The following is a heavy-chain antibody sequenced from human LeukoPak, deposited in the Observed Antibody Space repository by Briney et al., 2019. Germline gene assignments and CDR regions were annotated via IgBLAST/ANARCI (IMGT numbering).Heavy chain of an antibody. CDR2: IDTDGIST. Sequence: GGSLRLSCAASGFTFSSCWMHWVRQAPGKGLVWVSRIDTDGISTTYADSVKGRFTISRDNAKNTLYLQMNSLRAEDTAVYYCARGLVVVPAAVVNYWGQGTLVTVSS. CDR3: ARGLVVVPAAVVNY. V-gene: IGHV3-74*01. D-gene: IGHD2-2*01. CDR1: GFTFSSCW. J-gene: IGHJ4*02.